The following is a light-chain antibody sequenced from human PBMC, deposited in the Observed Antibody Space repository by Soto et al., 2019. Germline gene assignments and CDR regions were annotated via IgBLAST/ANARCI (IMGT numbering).Light chain of an antibody. CDR3: MQTLQTPPWT. CDR2: LGS. V-gene: IGKV2-28*01. Sequence: DIVMTQSPLSLPVTPGEPASISCRSSQDLLHSNGYNYLDWYLQKPGQAPQLLIYLGSHRASGVHDRFSGSGSGTDFTLKISRVEAEDVGVYYCMQTLQTPPWTFGQGTRVEIK. J-gene: IGKJ1*01. CDR1: QDLLHSNGYNY.